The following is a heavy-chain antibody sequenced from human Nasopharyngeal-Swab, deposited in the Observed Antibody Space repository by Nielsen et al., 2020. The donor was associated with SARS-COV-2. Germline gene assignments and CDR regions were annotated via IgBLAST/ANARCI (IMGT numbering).Heavy chain of an antibody. D-gene: IGHD2-21*02. CDR2: ISSSSSYI. Sequence: GGSLRLSCAASGFTFSSYSMNWVRQAPGKGLEWVSSISSSSSYIYYADSAKGRFTISRDNAKNSLYLQMNSLRAEDTAVYYCARAGGAYCGGDCYYYYGMDVWGQGTTVTVSS. V-gene: IGHV3-21*01. J-gene: IGHJ6*02. CDR1: GFTFSSYS. CDR3: ARAGGAYCGGDCYYYYGMDV.